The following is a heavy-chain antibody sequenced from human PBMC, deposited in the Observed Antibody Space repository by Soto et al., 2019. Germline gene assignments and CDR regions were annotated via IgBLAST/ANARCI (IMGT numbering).Heavy chain of an antibody. CDR2: IYYSGST. CDR3: ARSYDSSGYYLYYFDY. CDR1: GGSISSSSYY. J-gene: IGHJ4*02. Sequence: QLQLQESGPGLVKPSETLSLTCTVSGGSISSSSYYWGWIRQPPGKGLEWIGSIYYSGSTYYNPSLKSRVTISVDTSKNQFSLKLSSVTAADTAVYYCARSYDSSGYYLYYFDYWGQGTLVTVSS. D-gene: IGHD3-22*01. V-gene: IGHV4-39*01.